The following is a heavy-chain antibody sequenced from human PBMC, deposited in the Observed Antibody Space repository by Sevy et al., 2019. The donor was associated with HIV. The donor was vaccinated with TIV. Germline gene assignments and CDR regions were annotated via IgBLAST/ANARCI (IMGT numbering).Heavy chain of an antibody. V-gene: IGHV3-23*01. D-gene: IGHD1-26*01. J-gene: IGHJ4*02. CDR1: GFNFSDDA. Sequence: GGSLRLSCSASGFNFSDDAMAWVRQGPGTGLEWVSSITGTSGRTYYADSVKGRFTVSRDNTQGKLFLQMNSLRVEDTAKYYCAKNHVVGSTNSFDSWGQGDLVTVSS. CDR2: ITGTSGRT. CDR3: AKNHVVGSTNSFDS.